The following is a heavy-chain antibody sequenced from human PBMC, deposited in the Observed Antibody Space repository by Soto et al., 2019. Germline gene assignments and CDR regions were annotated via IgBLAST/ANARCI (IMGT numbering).Heavy chain of an antibody. J-gene: IGHJ4*02. CDR1: GFTFSSYG. CDR3: ARDRHSSSSGYFDY. CDR2: AYYDGSKT. V-gene: IGHV3-33*08. Sequence: PGGSLRLSCAASGFTFSSYGMHWVRQAPGKGLEWVAVAYYDGSKTYSADSMKGRFTISRDNSKNTLYLQMNSLRVEDTALYYSARDRHSSSSGYFDYWGQGALVTVSS. D-gene: IGHD6-6*01.